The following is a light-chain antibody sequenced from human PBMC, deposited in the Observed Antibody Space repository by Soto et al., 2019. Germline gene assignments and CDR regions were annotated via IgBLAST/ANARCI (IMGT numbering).Light chain of an antibody. CDR2: GAS. J-gene: IGKJ5*01. V-gene: IGKV3-15*01. CDR1: QSVSSN. Sequence: EIVMTQSPATLSVSPGERATLSCRASQSVSSNLAWYQQKPGQAPRLLIYGASTRATGIPARFSGSGSGTDFTLTISSLEPEDFAVYYCQQYNYWPPKITFGQGTRLEIK. CDR3: QQYNYWPPKIT.